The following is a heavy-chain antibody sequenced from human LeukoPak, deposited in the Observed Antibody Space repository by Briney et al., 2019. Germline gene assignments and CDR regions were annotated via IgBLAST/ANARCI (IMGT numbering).Heavy chain of an antibody. V-gene: IGHV3-7*03. Sequence: GGPLRLSCIVSGISFSNYWMTWVRQAPGKGLEWMANINQDESETNYVDSVKGRFIISRDNAKNSVFLRMNSLRAEDTAMYYCARVRSPPEDNSNYRPVDQWGQGILVTVSS. CDR3: ARVRSPPEDNSNYRPVDQ. CDR1: GISFSNYW. D-gene: IGHD1-1*01. CDR2: INQDESET. J-gene: IGHJ4*02.